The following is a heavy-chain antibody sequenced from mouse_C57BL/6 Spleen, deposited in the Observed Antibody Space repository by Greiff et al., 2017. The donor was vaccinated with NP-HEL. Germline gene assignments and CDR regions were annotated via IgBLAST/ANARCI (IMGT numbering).Heavy chain of an antibody. Sequence: QVQLQQPGAELVRPGSSVKLSRKASGYTFTSYWMHWVKQRPIQGLEWIGNIDPSDSETHYNQKFKDKATLTVDKSSSTAYMQLSSLTSEDSAVYYCARWGDYDDYWGQGTTLTVSS. CDR3: ARWGDYDDY. CDR1: GYTFTSYW. CDR2: IDPSDSET. V-gene: IGHV1-52*01. J-gene: IGHJ2*01. D-gene: IGHD2-4*01.